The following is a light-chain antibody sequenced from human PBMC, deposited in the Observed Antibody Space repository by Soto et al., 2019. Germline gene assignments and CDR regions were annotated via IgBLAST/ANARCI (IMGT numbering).Light chain of an antibody. CDR3: QQRGNWPPT. CDR2: DAS. CDR1: QSISSY. V-gene: IGKV3-11*01. J-gene: IGKJ4*01. Sequence: EIVLTQSPATLSLSPGERATLSCRASQSISSYLAWYQQKPGQAPRLLIYDASNRATGIPARFSGGGTGTDFTLTTSSLAPEDFAVYYCQQRGNWPPTFGGGTKVEIK.